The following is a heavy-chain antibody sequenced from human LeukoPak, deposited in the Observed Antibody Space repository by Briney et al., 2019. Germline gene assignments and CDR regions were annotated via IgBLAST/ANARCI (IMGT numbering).Heavy chain of an antibody. V-gene: IGHV4-59*01. Sequence: SETLSLTCTVSGGSISSYYWSWIRQPPGKGLEWIGYIYCSGSTNYNPSLKSRVTISVDTSKNQFSLKLSSVTAADTAVYYCARDANYGIIDYWGQGTLVTVSS. CDR3: ARDANYGIIDY. D-gene: IGHD3-16*01. CDR1: GGSISSYY. CDR2: IYCSGST. J-gene: IGHJ4*02.